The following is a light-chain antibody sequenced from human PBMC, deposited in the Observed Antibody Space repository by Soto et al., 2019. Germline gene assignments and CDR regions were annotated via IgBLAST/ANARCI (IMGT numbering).Light chain of an antibody. Sequence: EIVWTQSPGTLSLSPGERATLSCRASQSVSSSYLAWYQQKPGQAPRLLIYGASSRATGIPDRFSGSGSGTDFTLTISRLEPEDFAVYYCQQYGSSSFTFGPGTKVDI. J-gene: IGKJ3*01. CDR2: GAS. CDR1: QSVSSSY. V-gene: IGKV3-20*01. CDR3: QQYGSSSFT.